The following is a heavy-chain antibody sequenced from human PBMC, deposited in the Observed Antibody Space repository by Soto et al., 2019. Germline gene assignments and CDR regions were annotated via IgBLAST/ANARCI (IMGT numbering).Heavy chain of an antibody. D-gene: IGHD1-1*01. Sequence: QVHLVQSGAEVKKPGASVKVSCKGSGYGFTTYGITWVRQAPGQGLEWMAWISAHNGNTNSAQKLQGRVTVTRDTSTSTAYMELSSLGCDDTALYYCARGRYGDYWGQGALVTVSS. J-gene: IGHJ4*02. CDR2: ISAHNGNT. V-gene: IGHV1-18*01. CDR1: GYGFTTYG. CDR3: ARGRYGDY.